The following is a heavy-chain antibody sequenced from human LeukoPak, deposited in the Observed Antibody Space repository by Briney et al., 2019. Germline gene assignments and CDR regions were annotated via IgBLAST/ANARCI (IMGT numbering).Heavy chain of an antibody. CDR3: AKDIGSIAAAGTRNAEPYYYYGMDV. D-gene: IGHD6-13*01. V-gene: IGHV3-9*01. J-gene: IGHJ6*02. CDR1: GFTFDDYA. Sequence: GGSLRLSCAASGFTFDDYAMHWVRQAPGKGLEWVSGISWNSGSIGYADSVKGRFTISRDNAKNSLYLQMNSLRAEDTALYYCAKDIGSIAAAGTRNAEPYYYYGMDVWGQGTTVTVSS. CDR2: ISWNSGSI.